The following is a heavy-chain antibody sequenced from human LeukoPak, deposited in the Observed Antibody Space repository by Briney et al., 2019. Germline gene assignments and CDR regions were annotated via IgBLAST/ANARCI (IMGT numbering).Heavy chain of an antibody. CDR3: ARWQCCSYYGMDV. V-gene: IGHV3-43*02. CDR1: GFTSGDYA. J-gene: IGHJ6*02. D-gene: IGHD5-24*01. CDR2: ISGDGGGT. Sequence: GGSLRLSCAASGFTSGDYAMHWVRQAPGKGLEWVSLISGDGGGTYYADSVKGRFTISRDNTKNSLYLQMNSLRTEDTALYYYARWQCCSYYGMDVWGQGTTVTVSS.